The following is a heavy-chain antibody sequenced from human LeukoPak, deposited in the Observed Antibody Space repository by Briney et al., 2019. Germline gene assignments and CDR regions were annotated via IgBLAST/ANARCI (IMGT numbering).Heavy chain of an antibody. CDR2: IYYSGST. J-gene: IGHJ4*02. V-gene: IGHV4-61*08. Sequence: SETLSLTCNVSGGSISSGDYFWSWIRQPPGKGLEWIGFIYYSGSTNYNPSLKSRVTISVDTSKNQFSLKLSSVTAADTAVYYCARAGPRRDGYNVDYWGQGTLVTVSS. D-gene: IGHD5-24*01. CDR3: ARAGPRRDGYNVDY. CDR1: GGSISSGDYF.